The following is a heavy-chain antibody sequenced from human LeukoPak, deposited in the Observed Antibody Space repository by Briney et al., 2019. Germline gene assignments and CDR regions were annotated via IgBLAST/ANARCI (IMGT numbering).Heavy chain of an antibody. D-gene: IGHD3-22*01. V-gene: IGHV3-66*01. CDR1: GFTVSNNY. J-gene: IGHJ4*02. CDR3: ARSYYYDSSGYTNFYYFDY. Sequence: GGSLRLSCAASGFTVSNNYMSWVRQAPGKGLEWVSVIYSGGSTYYADSVKGRFTISRDNSKNTLYLQMNSLRAEDTAVYYCARSYYYDSSGYTNFYYFDYWGQGTLVTVSS. CDR2: IYSGGST.